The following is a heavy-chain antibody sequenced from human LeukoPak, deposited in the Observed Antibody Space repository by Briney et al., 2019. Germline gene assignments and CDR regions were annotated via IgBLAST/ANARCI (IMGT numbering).Heavy chain of an antibody. CDR2: IGTGGDT. CDR1: GFIFSTYD. J-gene: IGHJ3*02. V-gene: IGHV3-13*01. D-gene: IGHD4-11*01. CDR3: ARSSVMTLYAFDI. Sequence: PGGSLRLSCAASGFIFSTYDMHWVRQETGKRLEWVSSIGTGGDTYYADSVKGRFTISRESAPKTLFLHMNTLRAGDTAVYFCARSSVMTLYAFDIWGQGTVVTVAS.